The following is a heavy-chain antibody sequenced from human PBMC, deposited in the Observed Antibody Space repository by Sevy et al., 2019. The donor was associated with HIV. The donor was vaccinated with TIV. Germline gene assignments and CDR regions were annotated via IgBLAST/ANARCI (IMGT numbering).Heavy chain of an antibody. CDR2: ISAYNGNT. J-gene: IGHJ4*02. CDR3: ARVRRSSGSYFPLDY. Sequence: ASVKVSCKASGYTFTSYGISWVRQAPGQGLEWMGWISAYNGNTNYALKLQGRVTMTTDTSTSTAYMELRSLRSDDTAVYYCARVRRSSGSYFPLDYWGQGTLVTISS. D-gene: IGHD3-22*01. CDR1: GYTFTSYG. V-gene: IGHV1-18*04.